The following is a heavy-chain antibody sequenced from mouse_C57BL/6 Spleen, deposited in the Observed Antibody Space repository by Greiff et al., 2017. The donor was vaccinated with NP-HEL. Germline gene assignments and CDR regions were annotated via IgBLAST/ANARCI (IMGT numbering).Heavy chain of an antibody. CDR2: IDPSDSYT. CDR1: GYTFTSYW. V-gene: IGHV1-50*01. D-gene: IGHD3-3*01. CDR3: ARTGTGDY. Sequence: QVQLQQSGAELVKPGASVKLSCKASGYTFTSYWMQWVKQRPGQGLEWIGEIDPSDSYTNYNQKFKGKATLTVDTSSSTAYMQLSSLTSEDSAVYYCARTGTGDYWGQGTTLTVSS. J-gene: IGHJ2*01.